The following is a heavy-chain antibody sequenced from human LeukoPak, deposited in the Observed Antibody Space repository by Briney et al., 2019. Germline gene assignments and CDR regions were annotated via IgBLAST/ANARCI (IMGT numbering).Heavy chain of an antibody. V-gene: IGHV3-53*01. J-gene: IGHJ4*02. CDR3: ARAGWYSSSWYDY. Sequence: GGSLRLSCAASGFTVSSNYMSWVRQAPGKGLEWVSVIYSGGSTYYADSVKGRFTISRDNSKNTLYLQMNSLRAEDTAVYYCARAGWYSSSWYDYWGQGTLVTVSS. D-gene: IGHD6-13*01. CDR1: GFTVSSNY. CDR2: IYSGGST.